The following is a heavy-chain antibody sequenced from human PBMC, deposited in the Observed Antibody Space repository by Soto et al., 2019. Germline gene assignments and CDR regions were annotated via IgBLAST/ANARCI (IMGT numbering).Heavy chain of an antibody. D-gene: IGHD5-18*01. CDR3: AKGGYSYGSFDY. Sequence: QVQLVESGGGVVQPGRSLRLSCAASGFTFSSYGMHWVRQAPGKGLEWVAVISYDGSNKYYADSVKGRFTISRDNSKNTLYLQMNSLRAEDTAVYYCAKGGYSYGSFDYWGQGPLVTVSS. CDR1: GFTFSSYG. J-gene: IGHJ4*02. CDR2: ISYDGSNK. V-gene: IGHV3-30*18.